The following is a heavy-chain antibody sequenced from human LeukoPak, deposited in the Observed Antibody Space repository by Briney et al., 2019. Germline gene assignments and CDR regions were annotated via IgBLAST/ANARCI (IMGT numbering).Heavy chain of an antibody. CDR2: INGYGSST. D-gene: IGHD5-18*01. CDR3: ARDAPGNTALDY. CDR1: GFTFISYW. Sequence: GGSLRLSCAASGFTFISYWMHWVRQAPGKGLVWVSRINGYGSSTDFADSVKGRFTISRDDAKNTLYLQMNSLRAEDTAVYYCARDAPGNTALDYWGQGTLVTVSS. J-gene: IGHJ4*02. V-gene: IGHV3-74*01.